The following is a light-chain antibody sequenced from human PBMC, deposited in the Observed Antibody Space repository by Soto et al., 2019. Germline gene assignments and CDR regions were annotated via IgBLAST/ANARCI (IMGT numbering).Light chain of an antibody. J-gene: IGKJ1*01. CDR2: GAS. CDR3: QQYNDWPRT. V-gene: IGKV3-15*01. CDR1: QRISND. Sequence: EVLMTQSPATLSVSPGERVILSCRASQRISNDLAWYQQTPGQAPRLLIHGASTRATGIPARFSGSGSGTEFTLTISSLQSEDFAFYYCQQYNDWPRTFGQGTKVDIK.